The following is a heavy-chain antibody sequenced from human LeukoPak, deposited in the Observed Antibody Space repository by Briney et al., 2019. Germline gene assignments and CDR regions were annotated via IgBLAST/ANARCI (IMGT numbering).Heavy chain of an antibody. CDR3: ARARSRSSSWRYYFDY. CDR2: ISGSGGST. CDR1: GFTFSNYG. Sequence: GGSLRLSCAASGFTFSNYGMNWVRQAPGKGLEWVLGISGSGGSTYYADSVKGRFTISRDNAKNSLYLQMNSLRAEDTAVYYCARARSRSSSWRYYFDYWGQGTLVTVSS. D-gene: IGHD6-13*01. V-gene: IGHV3-23*01. J-gene: IGHJ4*02.